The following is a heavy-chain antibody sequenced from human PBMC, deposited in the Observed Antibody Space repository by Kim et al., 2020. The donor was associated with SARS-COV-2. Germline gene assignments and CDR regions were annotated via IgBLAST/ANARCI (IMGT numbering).Heavy chain of an antibody. CDR2: INHSGST. CDR3: ARVGGAVAGTWGYHYGMDV. CDR1: GGSFSGYY. J-gene: IGHJ6*02. V-gene: IGHV4-34*01. Sequence: SETLSLTCAVYGGSFSGYYWSWIRQPPGKGLEWIGEINHSGSTNYNPSLKSRVTISVDTSKNQFSLKLSSVTAADTAVYYCARVGGAVAGTWGYHYGMDVWGQGTTVTVSS. D-gene: IGHD6-19*01.